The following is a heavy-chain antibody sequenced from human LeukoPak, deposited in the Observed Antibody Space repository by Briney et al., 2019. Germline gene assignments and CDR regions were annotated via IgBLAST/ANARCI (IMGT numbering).Heavy chain of an antibody. Sequence: PGGSLRLSCAASGFTFSSYSMNWVRQAPGNGLEWVSSISSSSSYIYYADSVKGRFTISRDNAKNSLYLQMNSLRAEDTAVYYCASFPVGATLLDDYWGQGTLVTVSS. CDR3: ASFPVGATLLDDY. V-gene: IGHV3-21*01. D-gene: IGHD1-26*01. CDR1: GFTFSSYS. CDR2: ISSSSSYI. J-gene: IGHJ4*02.